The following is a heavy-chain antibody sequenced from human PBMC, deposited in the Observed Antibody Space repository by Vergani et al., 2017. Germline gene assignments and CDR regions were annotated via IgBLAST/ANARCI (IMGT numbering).Heavy chain of an antibody. J-gene: IGHJ4*02. CDR3: ARGLWDCTHIRCSPPSY. Sequence: EVQLVESGGGLVQPGGSLRLSCAASGFSFSSYSMNWVRQAPGKGLEWVASIRGSRSYVFYRDSVEGRFTITRDNAKKSVYLQMNSLRAEDTAMYFCARGLWDCTHIRCSPPSYWGQGTQVTVSS. CDR2: IRGSRSYV. CDR1: GFSFSSYS. D-gene: IGHD2-8*01. V-gene: IGHV3-21*01.